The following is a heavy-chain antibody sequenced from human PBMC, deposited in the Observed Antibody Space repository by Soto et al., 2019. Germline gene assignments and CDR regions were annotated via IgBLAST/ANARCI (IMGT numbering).Heavy chain of an antibody. CDR1: GFIFSNYG. J-gene: IGHJ6*02. Sequence: GGSLRLSCAASGFIFSNYGIHWVRQAPGKGLEWVAVISHDGGSKYFADSVKDRFTISRDNSKNTLHLQMNSLSAEDTAVYYCAKDRLHLPNDYYGMDVWGQGTTVTVS. CDR2: ISHDGGSK. V-gene: IGHV3-30*18. CDR3: AKDRLHLPNDYYGMDV.